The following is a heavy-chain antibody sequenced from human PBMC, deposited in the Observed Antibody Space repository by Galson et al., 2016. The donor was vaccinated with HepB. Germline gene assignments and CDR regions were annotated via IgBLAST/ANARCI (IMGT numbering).Heavy chain of an antibody. Sequence: SLRLSCAASGVGFTFSSYAMHWVRQAPGKGLEWVAVISYDGRDKYYADSVKGRFTVSRDNSRNTLYLQLNSLRAEDTALYYCARDGGRYYGMDVWGQGTTVTVSS. D-gene: IGHD4-23*01. CDR2: ISYDGRDK. J-gene: IGHJ6*02. V-gene: IGHV3-30*04. CDR1: GVGFTFSSYA. CDR3: ARDGGRYYGMDV.